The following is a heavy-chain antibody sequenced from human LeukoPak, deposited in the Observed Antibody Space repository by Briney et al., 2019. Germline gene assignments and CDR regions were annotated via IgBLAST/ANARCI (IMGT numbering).Heavy chain of an antibody. J-gene: IGHJ5*02. CDR1: GGSISSGGYY. CDR3: ARDQPGVVINKVPFP. CDR2: IYYSGST. Sequence: SETLSLTCTVSGGSISSGGYYWIWIRQHPGKGLEWIRYIYYSGSTYYNPSLKSRISIALDTYKNQFSVKLRSVSAAETAVYYCARDQPGVVINKVPFPWGEGTLVTVSS. D-gene: IGHD3-22*01. V-gene: IGHV4-31*03.